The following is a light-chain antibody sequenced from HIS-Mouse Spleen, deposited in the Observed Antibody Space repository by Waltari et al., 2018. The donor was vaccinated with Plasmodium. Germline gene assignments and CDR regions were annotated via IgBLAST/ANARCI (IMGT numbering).Light chain of an antibody. CDR2: DAS. CDR1: QDISNY. V-gene: IGKV1-33*01. CDR3: QQYDNPSFT. Sequence: DIQMTQSPSSLSASVGDSVTITCQASQDISNYLKWYQQKPGKAPKLLIYDASNLETGVPSRFSGSGSGTDFTFTISSLQPEYIATYYCQQYDNPSFTFGPGTKVDIK. J-gene: IGKJ3*01.